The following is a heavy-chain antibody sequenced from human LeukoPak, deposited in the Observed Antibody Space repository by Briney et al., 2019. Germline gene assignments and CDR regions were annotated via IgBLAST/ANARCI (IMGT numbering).Heavy chain of an antibody. CDR1: GFTFSSYG. D-gene: IGHD3-10*01. V-gene: IGHV3-30*02. J-gene: IGHJ4*02. Sequence: PGGSLRLSRAASGFTFSSYGMHWVRQAPGKGLEWVAFIRYDGSNKYYIDSVKGRFTISRDNSKNTLYLQMNSLRVEDTAVSYCAKTQLYGSGTIDYWGQGTLVTVSS. CDR3: AKTQLYGSGTIDY. CDR2: IRYDGSNK.